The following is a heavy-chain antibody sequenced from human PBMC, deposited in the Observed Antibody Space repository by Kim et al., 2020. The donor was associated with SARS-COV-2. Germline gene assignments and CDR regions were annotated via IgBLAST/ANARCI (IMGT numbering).Heavy chain of an antibody. V-gene: IGHV3-11*01. Sequence: ADSVKGRFTISRDNAKNSLYLQMNSLRAEDTAVYYCARTTGLYGDYELGYWGQGTLVTVSS. J-gene: IGHJ4*02. D-gene: IGHD4-17*01. CDR3: ARTTGLYGDYELGY.